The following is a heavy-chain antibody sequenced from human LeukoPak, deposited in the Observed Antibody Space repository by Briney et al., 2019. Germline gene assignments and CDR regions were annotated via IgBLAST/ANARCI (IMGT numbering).Heavy chain of an antibody. Sequence: GGSLRLSCAASGFTVSSNYMSWVRQAPGKGLEWVSVIYSGGSTYYADSVKGRFTISRDNSKNTLYLQMNSLRAGDTAVYYCASLWDIKLAFDIWGQGTMVTVSS. D-gene: IGHD3-16*01. CDR2: IYSGGST. CDR3: ASLWDIKLAFDI. CDR1: GFTVSSNY. V-gene: IGHV3-66*02. J-gene: IGHJ3*02.